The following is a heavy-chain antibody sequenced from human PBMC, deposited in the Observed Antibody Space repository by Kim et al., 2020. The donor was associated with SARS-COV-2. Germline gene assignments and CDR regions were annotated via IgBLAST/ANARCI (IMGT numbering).Heavy chain of an antibody. V-gene: IGHV4-38-2*02. CDR3: AREEAGIAAAGPYYYGMDV. Sequence: SETLSLTCTVSGYSISSGYYWGWIRQPPGKGLEWIGSIYHSGSTYYNPSLKSRVTISVDTSKNQFSLKLSSVTAADTAVYYCAREEAGIAAAGPYYYGMDVWGQGTTVTVSS. CDR1: GYSISSGYY. J-gene: IGHJ6*02. CDR2: IYHSGST. D-gene: IGHD6-13*01.